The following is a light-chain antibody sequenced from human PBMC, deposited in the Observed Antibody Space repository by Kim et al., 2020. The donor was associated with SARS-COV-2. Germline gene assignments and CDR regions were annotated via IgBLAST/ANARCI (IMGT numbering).Light chain of an antibody. CDR2: DVS. J-gene: IGLJ3*02. CDR3: SSYTSSSTPV. V-gene: IGLV2-14*03. CDR1: SSDVGGYNY. Sequence: QSALTQPASVSGSPGRSITISCTGTSSDVGGYNYVSWYQQHPGKAPKLMIYDVSNRPSGVSNRFSGSKSGNTASLTISGLQAEDEADYYCSSYTSSSTPVFGGGTQLTVL.